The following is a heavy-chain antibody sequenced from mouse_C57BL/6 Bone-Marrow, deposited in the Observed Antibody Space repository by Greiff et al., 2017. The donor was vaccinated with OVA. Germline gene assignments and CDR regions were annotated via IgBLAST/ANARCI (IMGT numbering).Heavy chain of an antibody. V-gene: IGHV5-9*01. D-gene: IGHD1-1*01. Sequence: EVKLMESGAGLVKPGGSLKLSCAASGFTFSSYTMSWVRQTPEKRLEWVATISGGGGDTYYPDSVKGRFTISRDNAKNTLYLQMSSLRSEDTASYYCARAVYYYGPAWFAYGGQGTLVTVSA. CDR3: ARAVYYYGPAWFAY. CDR2: ISGGGGDT. CDR1: GFTFSSYT. J-gene: IGHJ3*01.